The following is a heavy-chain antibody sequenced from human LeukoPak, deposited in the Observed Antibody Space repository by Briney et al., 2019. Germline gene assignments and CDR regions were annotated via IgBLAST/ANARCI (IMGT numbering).Heavy chain of an antibody. D-gene: IGHD3-3*01. V-gene: IGHV4-39*07. Sequence: SETLSLTCSCSGGSIRANTNFWGWNSSNYWGWIRQPPGKGLEWTGSVHFSGTTYYHPSLQSRFTISVDTSKNQFSLKLSSVTAADTAVYYCAREVGYDFWSGSRNWFDPWGQGTLVTVSS. CDR1: GGSIRANTNFWGWNSSNY. CDR3: AREVGYDFWSGSRNWFDP. J-gene: IGHJ5*02. CDR2: VHFSGTT.